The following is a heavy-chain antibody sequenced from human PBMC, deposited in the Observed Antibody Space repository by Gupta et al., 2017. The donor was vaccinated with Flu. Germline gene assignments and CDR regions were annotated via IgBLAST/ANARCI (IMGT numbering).Heavy chain of an antibody. CDR3: ARHFSDRDGFDI. D-gene: IGHD3-22*01. V-gene: IGHV3-21*01. CDR2: LSSSSSYI. J-gene: IGHJ3*02. Sequence: ESQPVEYGGGLVKPGGALRLSCAASGFNLGLYHITWVRQAPGKGLEWFSSLSSSSSYIYYADSVKGRFTISRDNARNSLYLQMNGLRAEDTAVYYCARHFSDRDGFDIWGQGTMVSVSS. CDR1: GFNLGLYH.